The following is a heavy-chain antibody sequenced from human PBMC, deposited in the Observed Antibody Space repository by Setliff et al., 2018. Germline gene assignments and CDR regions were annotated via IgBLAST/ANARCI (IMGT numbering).Heavy chain of an antibody. CDR2: INTNTGNP. J-gene: IGHJ4*02. V-gene: IGHV7-4-1*02. D-gene: IGHD3-3*01. Sequence: GASVKVSCKASGYTFTSYAMHWVRQAPGQRLEWMGWINTNTGNPTYAQGFTGRFVFSLDTSVSTAYLQISSLKAEDTAVYYCASARPHFGVVIRSPPDYWGQGTLVTVSS. CDR1: GYTFTSYA. CDR3: ASARPHFGVVIRSPPDY.